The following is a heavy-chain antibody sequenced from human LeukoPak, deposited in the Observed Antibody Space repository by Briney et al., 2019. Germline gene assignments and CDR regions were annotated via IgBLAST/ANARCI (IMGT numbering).Heavy chain of an antibody. V-gene: IGHV3-21*01. J-gene: IGHJ4*02. D-gene: IGHD3-10*01. CDR2: ISSSSSYI. CDR3: ARGGQEGTGDY. CDR1: GFTFSSYS. Sequence: PGGSLRLSCAASGFTFSSYSMNWVRQAPGKGLEWVSSISSSSSYIYYADSVKGRFTISRDNTKNSLYLQMNSLRVEDTAVYYCARGGQEGTGDYWGQGTLVTVSS.